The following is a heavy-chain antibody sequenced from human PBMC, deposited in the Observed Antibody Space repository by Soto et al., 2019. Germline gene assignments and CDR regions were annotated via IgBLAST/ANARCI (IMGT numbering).Heavy chain of an antibody. CDR1: GFTFTSSA. CDR3: AADIGYSYGHDY. Sequence: SVKVSCKASGFTFTSSAVQWVRQARGQRLEWIGWIVVGSGNTNYAQKFQERVTITRDMSTSTAYMELSSLRSEDTAVYYCAADIGYSYGHDYWGQGTLVTVSS. D-gene: IGHD5-18*01. V-gene: IGHV1-58*01. J-gene: IGHJ4*02. CDR2: IVVGSGNT.